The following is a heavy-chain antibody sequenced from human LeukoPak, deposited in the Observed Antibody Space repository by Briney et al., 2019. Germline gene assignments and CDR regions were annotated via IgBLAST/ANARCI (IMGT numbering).Heavy chain of an antibody. Sequence: SETLSLTCAVYGGSFSGFFWSWIRQPPGKGLEWIGEINHSGSTNYNPSLKSRVTISVDTSKNQFSLKLSSVTAADTAVYYCARETRSGGSLLRGNWFDPWGQGTLVTVSS. V-gene: IGHV4-34*01. CDR1: GGSFSGFF. CDR3: ARETRSGGSLLRGNWFDP. CDR2: INHSGST. J-gene: IGHJ5*02. D-gene: IGHD2-15*01.